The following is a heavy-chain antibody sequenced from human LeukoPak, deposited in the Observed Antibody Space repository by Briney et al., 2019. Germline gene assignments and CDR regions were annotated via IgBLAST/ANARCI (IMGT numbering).Heavy chain of an antibody. D-gene: IGHD6-13*01. Sequence: SETLSLTRTVSGGSISSYYWSWIRQPPGKGLEWIGDIYYSGSTNYNPSLKSRVTISVDTSKNQFSLKLSSVTAADTAVYYCARQYTSSWAYWFDPWGQGTLVTVSS. V-gene: IGHV4-59*01. J-gene: IGHJ5*02. CDR1: GGSISSYY. CDR3: ARQYTSSWAYWFDP. CDR2: IYYSGST.